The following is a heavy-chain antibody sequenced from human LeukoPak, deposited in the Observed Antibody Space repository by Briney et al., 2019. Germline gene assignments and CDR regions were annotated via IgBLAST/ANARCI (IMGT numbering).Heavy chain of an antibody. CDR3: AKDRGITMIPSSEYFQH. CDR1: GFTFSSNA. CDR2: LRYDGSNK. Sequence: GGSLRLSCAASGFTFSSNALHWFGKVPARGWSGVPFLRYDGSNKYYADSVKGRFTISRDNSKNTLYLQMNSLRAEDTAVYYCAKDRGITMIPSSEYFQHWGQGTLVTVSS. D-gene: IGHD3-22*01. J-gene: IGHJ1*01. V-gene: IGHV3-30*02.